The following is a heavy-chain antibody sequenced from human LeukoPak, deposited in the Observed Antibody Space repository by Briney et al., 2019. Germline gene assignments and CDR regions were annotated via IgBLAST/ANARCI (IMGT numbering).Heavy chain of an antibody. CDR2: IAGSGGGT. CDR1: GFIFNTYA. D-gene: IGHD6-13*01. CDR3: AKRTSSRAFDY. J-gene: IGHJ4*02. Sequence: GGSLRLSCAASGFIFNTYAMSWVRQAPGKGLEWVSAIAGSGGGTYYTDSVKGRFTIFRDNSKNTLYLQMNSLRGEDTAVYYCAKRTSSRAFDYWGQGTLVTVSS. V-gene: IGHV3-23*01.